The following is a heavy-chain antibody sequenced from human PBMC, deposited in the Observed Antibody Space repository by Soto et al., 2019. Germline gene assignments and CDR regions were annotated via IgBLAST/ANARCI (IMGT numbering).Heavy chain of an antibody. J-gene: IGHJ6*02. CDR2: ISYYGSNK. Sequence: LILSCAASGFTFSSYAMHWVRQAPGKGLEWVAVISYYGSNKYYADSVKGRFTISRDNSKNTLYLQMNSLRAEDTAVYYCARDSGSSWFLDYYGMDVWGQGTTVTVSS. CDR1: GFTFSSYA. CDR3: ARDSGSSWFLDYYGMDV. D-gene: IGHD6-13*01. V-gene: IGHV3-30-3*01.